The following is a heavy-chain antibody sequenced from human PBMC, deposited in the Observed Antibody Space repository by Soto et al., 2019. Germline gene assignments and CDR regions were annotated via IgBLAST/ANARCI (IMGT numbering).Heavy chain of an antibody. CDR2: IYSGGST. J-gene: IGHJ3*02. V-gene: IGHV3-66*01. CDR1: GFTVSSNY. D-gene: IGHD2-21*01. Sequence: GGSLRLSCAASGFTVSSNYMSWVRQAPGKGLEWVSVIYSGGSTYYADSVKGRFTISRDNSKNTLYLQMNSLRAEDTAVYYCARDVGPVVVIATDAFDIWGQGTMVTV. CDR3: ARDVGPVVVIATDAFDI.